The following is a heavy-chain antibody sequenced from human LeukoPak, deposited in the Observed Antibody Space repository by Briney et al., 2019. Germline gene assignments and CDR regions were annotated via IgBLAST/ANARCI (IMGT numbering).Heavy chain of an antibody. V-gene: IGHV1-24*01. CDR2: FDPEDGET. Sequence: EASVKVSCKVPGYTLTELSMHWVRQAPGKGLEWMGGFDPEDGETIYAQKFQGRVTMTEDTSTDTAYMELSSLRSEDTAVYYCATGGEYSSSWYGFYDYWGQGTLVTVSS. CDR3: ATGGEYSSSWYGFYDY. CDR1: GYTLTELS. D-gene: IGHD6-13*01. J-gene: IGHJ4*02.